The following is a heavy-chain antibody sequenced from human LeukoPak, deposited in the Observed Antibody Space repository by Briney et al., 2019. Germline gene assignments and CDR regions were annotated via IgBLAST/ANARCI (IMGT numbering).Heavy chain of an antibody. CDR3: GSVRGILSYFDL. J-gene: IGHJ2*01. V-gene: IGHV1-2*02. CDR1: GDSFSDYY. D-gene: IGHD3-16*01. CDR2: INLNTGGT. Sequence: GASVKVSCKASGDSFSDYYIHWVRQAPGQGPEWMGWINLNTGGTNYAQKFVGRFSMTRDTSINTAFMELSGLRFDDTAVYYCGSVRGILSYFDLWGRGTLVTVSS.